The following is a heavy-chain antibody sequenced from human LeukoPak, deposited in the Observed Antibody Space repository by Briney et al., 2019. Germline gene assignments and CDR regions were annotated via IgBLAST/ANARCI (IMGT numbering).Heavy chain of an antibody. V-gene: IGHV3-33*01. J-gene: IGHJ3*02. D-gene: IGHD2-2*01. CDR1: GFTFSSYV. CDR2: IWYDGSDK. CDR3: ASEGGADCSSASCYGTDAFDI. Sequence: GGSLRLSCAASGFTFSSYVMHWVRQAPGKGLEWVALIWYDGSDKYYADSVKGRFTISRDNPKNTLYLQVNSLRAEDTAVYYCASEGGADCSSASCYGTDAFDIWGQGTMVTVSS.